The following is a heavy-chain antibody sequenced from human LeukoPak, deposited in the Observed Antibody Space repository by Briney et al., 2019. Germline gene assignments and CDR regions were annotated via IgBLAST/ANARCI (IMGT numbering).Heavy chain of an antibody. J-gene: IGHJ4*02. CDR1: GGSSSSSSYY. V-gene: IGHV4-39*01. Sequence: SETLSLTCTVSGGSSSSSSYYWDWIRQPPGKGLEWIGSIYYSGSTYYNPSLKSRVTISVDTSKKQLSLKLSSVTAADTAVYYCARQDDYNFDYWGQGTLVTVSS. CDR3: ARQDDYNFDY. CDR2: IYYSGST. D-gene: IGHD5-24*01.